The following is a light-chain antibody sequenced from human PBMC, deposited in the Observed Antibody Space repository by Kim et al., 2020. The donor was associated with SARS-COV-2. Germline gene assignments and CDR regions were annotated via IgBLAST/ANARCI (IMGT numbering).Light chain of an antibody. CDR1: QSVSSSD. CDR2: GAS. J-gene: IGKJ1*01. V-gene: IGKV3-20*01. CDR3: QQYGRT. Sequence: LSLSPGERATLSCRASQSVSSSDLAWYQQKPGQAPRLLIYGASSRATGIPDRFSGSGSGTDFTLTISRLEPEDFAVYYCQQYGRTFGQGTKVDIK.